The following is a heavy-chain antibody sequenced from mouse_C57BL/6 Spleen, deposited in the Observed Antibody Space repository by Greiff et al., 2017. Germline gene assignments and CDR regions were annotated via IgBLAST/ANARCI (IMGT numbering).Heavy chain of an antibody. Sequence: VQLQQSGPGLVAPSQSLSITCTVSGFSLTSYAISWVRQPPGKGLEWLGVIWTGGGTNYNSALKSRLSISKDNSKSQVFLKMNSLQTDDTARYYCARIPYGSTRYWYFDVWGTGTTVTVSS. CDR3: ARIPYGSTRYWYFDV. CDR2: IWTGGGT. V-gene: IGHV2-9-1*01. D-gene: IGHD1-1*01. J-gene: IGHJ1*03. CDR1: GFSLTSYA.